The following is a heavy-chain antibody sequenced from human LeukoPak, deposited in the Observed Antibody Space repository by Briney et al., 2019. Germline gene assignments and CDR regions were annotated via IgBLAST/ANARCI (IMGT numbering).Heavy chain of an antibody. CDR1: GFTFSSYS. V-gene: IGHV3-21*01. J-gene: IGHJ5*02. CDR3: AREMLAAVAAQS. D-gene: IGHD6-19*01. Sequence: GGSLRLSCATSGFTFSSYSMNWVRQAPGKGLEWVSSITSSSSYIYYADSVKGRFTISRDNAKNSLYLQMNSLRAEDTAVYYCAREMLAAVAAQSWGQGTLVTVSS. CDR2: ITSSSSYI.